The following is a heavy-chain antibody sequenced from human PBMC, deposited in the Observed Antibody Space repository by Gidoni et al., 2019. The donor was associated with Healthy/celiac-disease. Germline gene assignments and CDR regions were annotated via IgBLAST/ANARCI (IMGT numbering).Heavy chain of an antibody. V-gene: IGHV3-15*01. J-gene: IGHJ4*02. CDR2: IKSKTDGGTT. D-gene: IGHD4-4*01. CDR1: GFTFSNAW. CDR3: TTRYYDYSQPRAFDY. Sequence: EVQLVESGGGLVKPGGSLRLSCAASGFTFSNAWMSWVRQAPGKGLEWVGLIKSKTDGGTTDYAAPVKGRFTISRDDSKNTLYLQMNSLKTEDTAVYYCTTRYYDYSQPRAFDYWGQGTLVTVSS.